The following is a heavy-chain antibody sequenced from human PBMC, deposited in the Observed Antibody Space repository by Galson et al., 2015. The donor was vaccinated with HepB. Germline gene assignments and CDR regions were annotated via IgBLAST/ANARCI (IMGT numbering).Heavy chain of an antibody. J-gene: IGHJ4*02. CDR1: GLPFSNAW. CDR2: IKSKAHGGTR. D-gene: IGHD5-24*01. V-gene: IGHV3-15*01. CDR3: AAGEDGHSH. Sequence: SLRLSCAASGLPFSNAWMNWVRRAPGKGLEWVGRIKSKAHGGTRDYAAPVKGRFTVSRDDSKNTLYLQMNSVTTEDTAVYYCAAGEDGHSHWGQRTLVTVSS.